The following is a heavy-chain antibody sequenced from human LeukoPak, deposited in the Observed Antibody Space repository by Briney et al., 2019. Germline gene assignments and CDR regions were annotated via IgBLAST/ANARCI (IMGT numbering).Heavy chain of an antibody. CDR2: ISGSGGST. Sequence: EAGGSLRLSCAASGFTFSSYAMSWVRQAPGKGLEWVSAISGSGGSTYYADSVKGRFTISRDHSPTTLYLQMNSLRAEDTAVYYCAKELPSYDSSGYSDYWGQGTLVTVSS. CDR3: AKELPSYDSSGYSDY. CDR1: GFTFSSYA. V-gene: IGHV3-23*01. J-gene: IGHJ4*02. D-gene: IGHD3-22*01.